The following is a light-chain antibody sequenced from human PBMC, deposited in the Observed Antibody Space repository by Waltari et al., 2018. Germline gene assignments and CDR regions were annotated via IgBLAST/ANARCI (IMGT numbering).Light chain of an antibody. J-gene: IGKJ1*01. V-gene: IGKV3-15*01. CDR3: QHYNNWPHWT. CDR2: GAS. Sequence: ELLMTQSTATLSVSPGERATLACRASQSVSSNLAWYQQKRGQAPRLLSYGASTRAAGIPARFSGSGSGTEFTLTINSLQSEDFAVYYCQHYNNWPHWTFGQGTKVEIK. CDR1: QSVSSN.